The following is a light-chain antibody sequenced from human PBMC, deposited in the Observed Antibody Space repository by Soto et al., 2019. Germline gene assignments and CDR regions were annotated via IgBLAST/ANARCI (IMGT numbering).Light chain of an antibody. CDR1: QGISGW. J-gene: IGKJ1*01. V-gene: IGKV1-5*01. Sequence: DIQMTQSPSTLSASAGDRVTITCRASQGISGWLAWYQQKAGKAPRLLIFDASSLMSGVPSRFSGSGYGTEFTLTINRLQPDDSATYYCQQYDSFSVWTFGQGTKVEIK. CDR2: DAS. CDR3: QQYDSFSVWT.